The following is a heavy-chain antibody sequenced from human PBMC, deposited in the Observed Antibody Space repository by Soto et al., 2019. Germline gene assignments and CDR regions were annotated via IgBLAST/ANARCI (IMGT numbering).Heavy chain of an antibody. D-gene: IGHD4-17*01. CDR1: GYSFTNYW. J-gene: IGHJ6*02. V-gene: IGHV5-51*01. Sequence: GESLKISCKGSGYSFTNYWIGWVRQMPGKGLEWMGIIYPGDSDTRYKPSFQGQVNISADKSISTAYLQWSSLKASDTAMYYCARATVTTFYYYGMDVWGQGTTVTVSS. CDR2: IYPGDSDT. CDR3: ARATVTTFYYYGMDV.